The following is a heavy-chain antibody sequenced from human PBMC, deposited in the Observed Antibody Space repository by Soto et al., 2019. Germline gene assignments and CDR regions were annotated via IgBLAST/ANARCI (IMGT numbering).Heavy chain of an antibody. CDR3: AKSVSAGGGVLMVYYFDY. CDR1: GFTFSSYA. V-gene: IGHV3-23*01. CDR2: ISGSGGST. D-gene: IGHD2-8*01. J-gene: IGHJ4*02. Sequence: GGSLRLSCAASGFTFSSYAMSWVRQAPGKGLEWVSAISGSGGSTYYADSVKGRFTISRDNSKNTLYLQMNSLRAEDTAVYYCAKSVSAGGGVLMVYYFDYWGQGTLVTVSS.